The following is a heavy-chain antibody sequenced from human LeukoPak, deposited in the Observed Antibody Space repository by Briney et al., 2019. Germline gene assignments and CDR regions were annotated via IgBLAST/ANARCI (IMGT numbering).Heavy chain of an antibody. V-gene: IGHV4-59*01. Sequence: SETLSLTCTVSGGPISSYFCSWIRQLPGKGLEWIGYLYYGETTNYNPSLKSRVTISVDTSKNQFSLKLSSVTAADTAVYYCARGGYGDSPFDYWGQGTLVTVSS. D-gene: IGHD4-17*01. CDR1: GGPISSYF. CDR3: ARGGYGDSPFDY. CDR2: LYYGETT. J-gene: IGHJ4*02.